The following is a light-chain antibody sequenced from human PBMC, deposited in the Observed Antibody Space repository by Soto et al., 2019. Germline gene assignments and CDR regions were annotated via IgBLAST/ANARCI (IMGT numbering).Light chain of an antibody. CDR2: GAS. J-gene: IGKJ1*01. Sequence: DIVMTQPPPPLPVSPGERAAIICKSTQRVLYCHSNKSYLAWYQQKPGQPPRLLIYGASTRASGVPDRFSGSGSGTDFTLTISSLQAEDVAVYYCQQYYSTPRTFGQGTKVDIK. CDR3: QQYYSTPRT. V-gene: IGKV4-1*01. CDR1: QRVLYCHSNKSY.